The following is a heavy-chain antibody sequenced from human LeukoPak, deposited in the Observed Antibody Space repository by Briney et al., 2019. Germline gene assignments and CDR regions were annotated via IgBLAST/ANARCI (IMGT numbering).Heavy chain of an antibody. V-gene: IGHV4-59*01. D-gene: IGHD5-12*01. CDR2: IYYSGST. Sequence: KSSETLSLTCTVSGGSISSYYWSWIRQPPGKGLEWIGYIYYSGSTNYNPSLKSRVTISVDTSKNQFSLKLSSVTAADTAVYYCARSIVATITPLFDYWGQGTLVTVSS. CDR3: ARSIVATITPLFDY. CDR1: GGSISSYY. J-gene: IGHJ4*02.